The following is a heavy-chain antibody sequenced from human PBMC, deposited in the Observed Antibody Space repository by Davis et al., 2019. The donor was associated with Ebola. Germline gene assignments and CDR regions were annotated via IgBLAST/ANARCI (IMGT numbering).Heavy chain of an antibody. Sequence: HSQTLSLTCAISGDSVAGGSGGWNWIRQSPSRGLEWLGRTYYNSKWYNDYAVSVKSRITVNPDTSKNQFSLQLDSVTPEDTAVYYCARGWLRSGLDYWGQGILVTVSS. D-gene: IGHD3-22*01. CDR3: ARGWLRSGLDY. CDR2: TYYNSKWYN. CDR1: GDSVAGGSGG. V-gene: IGHV6-1*01. J-gene: IGHJ4*02.